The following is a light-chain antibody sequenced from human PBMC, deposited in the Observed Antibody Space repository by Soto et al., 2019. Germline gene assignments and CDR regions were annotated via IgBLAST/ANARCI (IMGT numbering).Light chain of an antibody. CDR1: QSVSSSY. V-gene: IGKV3-20*01. CDR2: GAS. CDR3: QQHGSSPRT. J-gene: IGKJ1*01. Sequence: EIVLTQSPCTLSLSPGERATLSCRASQSVSSSYLAWYQQKPGQAPRLLIYGASSRATGIPVRFSGSASATDFTLTISRLEPEDFAVYFCQQHGSSPRTFGQGTKVEIK.